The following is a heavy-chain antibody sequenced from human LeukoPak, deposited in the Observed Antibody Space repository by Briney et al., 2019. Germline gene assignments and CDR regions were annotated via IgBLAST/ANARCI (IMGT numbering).Heavy chain of an antibody. CDR1: GYTFTSYY. CDR2: INPSGGST. V-gene: IGHV1-46*01. CDR3: ARRPFHAFDI. D-gene: IGHD2/OR15-2a*01. J-gene: IGHJ3*02. Sequence: ASVKVSCKASGYTFTSYYMHWVRQTPGQGLEWMGIINPSGGSTSYAQKFQGRVTMTWDTSTSTVYMELSSLRPEDTAVYYCARRPFHAFDIWGQGTMVTVSS.